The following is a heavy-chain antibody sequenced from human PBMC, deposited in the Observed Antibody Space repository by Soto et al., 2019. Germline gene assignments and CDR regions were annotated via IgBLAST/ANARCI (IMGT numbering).Heavy chain of an antibody. CDR1: GSRFSNYV. CDR3: AREGRGKKAGYNGLVSLGY. CDR2: IIPIFNST. V-gene: IGHV1-69*06. D-gene: IGHD2-2*02. Sequence: QVQLVQSGAEVKTPGSSLKVSCKVSGSRFSNYVISWVRQAPGHGLEWLGRIIPIFNSTKYAQSFQGRVNITADKSTSTASLELSSLRSDDTAVYYCAREGRGKKAGYNGLVSLGYWGQGTLVTVSS. J-gene: IGHJ4*02.